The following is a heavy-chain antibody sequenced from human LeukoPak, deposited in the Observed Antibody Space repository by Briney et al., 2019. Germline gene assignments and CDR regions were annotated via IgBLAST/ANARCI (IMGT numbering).Heavy chain of an antibody. CDR3: AREGIAGAVHFDL. CDR2: TSYDETVK. Sequence: GGSLRLSCAASGFTFNYAMHWVRQAPGKGLEWVAGTSYDETVKYYADSAKGRFTISRDNSKNSLYLQMNSLRNEDTAVYYCAREGIAGAVHFDLWGQGTLVTVSS. J-gene: IGHJ4*02. CDR1: GFTFNYA. V-gene: IGHV3-30*04. D-gene: IGHD1-26*01.